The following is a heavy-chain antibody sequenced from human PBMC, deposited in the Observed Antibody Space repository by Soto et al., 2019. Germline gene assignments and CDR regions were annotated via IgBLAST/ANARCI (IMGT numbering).Heavy chain of an antibody. Sequence: EVQLLESGGGLVQPGGSLRLSCAASGFTFSSYAMSWVRQAPGKGLEWVSAISGSGGSTYYADSVKGRFTISRDNSKNTLYLQMNSLGAEDTAVYYCAKDRIVSSGYYRNAFDIWGQGTMVTVSS. J-gene: IGHJ3*02. D-gene: IGHD3-22*01. CDR2: ISGSGGST. CDR1: GFTFSSYA. V-gene: IGHV3-23*01. CDR3: AKDRIVSSGYYRNAFDI.